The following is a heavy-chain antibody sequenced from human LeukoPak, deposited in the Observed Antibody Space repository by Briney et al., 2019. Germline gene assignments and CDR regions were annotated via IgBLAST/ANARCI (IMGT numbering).Heavy chain of an antibody. CDR3: ARGLAEMATIYYFDY. V-gene: IGHV4-34*01. Sequence: SETLSLTCAVYVGSFSGYYWSWIRQPPGKGLEWIGEINHSGSTNYNPSLKSRVTISVDTSKNQFSLKLSSVTAADTAVYYCARGLAEMATIYYFDYWGQGTLVTVSP. CDR2: INHSGST. CDR1: VGSFSGYY. J-gene: IGHJ4*02. D-gene: IGHD5-24*01.